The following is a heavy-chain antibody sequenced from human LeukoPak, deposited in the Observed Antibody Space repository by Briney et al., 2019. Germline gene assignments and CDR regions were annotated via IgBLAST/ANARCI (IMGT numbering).Heavy chain of an antibody. V-gene: IGHV3-30-3*01. J-gene: IGHJ4*02. D-gene: IGHD3-22*01. Sequence: GGSLRLSCAASGFTFSSNVMHWVRQAPGKGLEWVAVISHDGNNKNYADSVKGRFTISRDNVKNTLYLQMNSLRAEDTAVYYCARDPTAYYDSSGYYLNTIDYWGQGTLVTVSS. CDR1: GFTFSSNV. CDR3: ARDPTAYYDSSGYYLNTIDY. CDR2: ISHDGNNK.